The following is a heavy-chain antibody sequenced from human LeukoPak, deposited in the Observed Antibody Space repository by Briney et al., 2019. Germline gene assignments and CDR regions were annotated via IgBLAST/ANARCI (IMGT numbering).Heavy chain of an antibody. V-gene: IGHV3-48*01. CDR1: GFTFSSYI. CDR2: VSSDAATT. CDR3: AKDAKDPDCSGGGCYNDY. D-gene: IGHD2-15*01. J-gene: IGHJ4*02. Sequence: PGGSLRLSCAASGFTFSSYIMNWVRQAPGKGLEWVSYVSSDAATTYYADSVKGRFTISRDNAANSLYLQMNTLRGEDTAVYYCAKDAKDPDCSGGGCYNDYWGQGTLVTVSS.